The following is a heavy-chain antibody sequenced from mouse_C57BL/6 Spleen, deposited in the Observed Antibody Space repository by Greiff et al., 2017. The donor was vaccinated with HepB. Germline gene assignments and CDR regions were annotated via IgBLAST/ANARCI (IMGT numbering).Heavy chain of an antibody. CDR3: ARSLGAMDY. CDR2: INPYNGGT. D-gene: IGHD3-1*01. CDR1: GYTFTDYY. Sequence: VQLQQSGPVLVKPGASVKMSCKASGYTFTDYYMNWVKQSHGKSLEWIGVINPYNGGTSYNQKFKGKATLTVDKSSSTAYMELNSLTSEDSAVYYCARSLGAMDYWGQGTSVTVSS. J-gene: IGHJ4*01. V-gene: IGHV1-19*01.